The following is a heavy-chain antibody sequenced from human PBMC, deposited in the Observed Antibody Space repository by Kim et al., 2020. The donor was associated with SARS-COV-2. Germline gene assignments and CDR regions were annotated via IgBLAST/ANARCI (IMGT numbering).Heavy chain of an antibody. Sequence: GGSLRLSCAASGITFSSYAMSWVRQAPGKGLEWVSVIYSGGSSTYYADSVKGRFTISRDNSKNTLYLQMNSLRAEDTAVYYCAKGNAIAYYGMDVWGQGTTVTVSS. J-gene: IGHJ6*02. CDR1: GITFSSYA. CDR2: IYSGGSST. V-gene: IGHV3-23*03. D-gene: IGHD2-21*01. CDR3: AKGNAIAYYGMDV.